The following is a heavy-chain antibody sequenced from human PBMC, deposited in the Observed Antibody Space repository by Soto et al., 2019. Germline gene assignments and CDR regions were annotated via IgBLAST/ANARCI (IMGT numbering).Heavy chain of an antibody. CDR3: ARVIARHYYDSRKVLSGMDV. CDR1: GGTFSSYA. V-gene: IGHV1-69*01. Sequence: QVQLVQSGAEVKKPGSSVKVSCKASGGTFSSYAISWVRQAPGQGLEWMGGIIPIFGTANYEQKFQGRVTITADESTSTAYMELSSLRSEDTAVYYCARVIARHYYDSRKVLSGMDVWGQGTTVTVSS. J-gene: IGHJ6*02. D-gene: IGHD3-22*01. CDR2: IIPIFGTA.